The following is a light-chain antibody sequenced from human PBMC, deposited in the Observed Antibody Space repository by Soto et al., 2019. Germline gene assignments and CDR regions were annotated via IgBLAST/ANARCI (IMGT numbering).Light chain of an antibody. V-gene: IGKV1-33*01. CDR1: QVIRNY. Sequence: DIKMTQSASSLSASVGDRVTITCQASQVIRNYLNWYRQKPGKAPELLIYDISTLEIGVPSRFGGSGSGTHFTITITGLQPEDIETYFCQQYEELPYTFGQGTKLEI. CDR3: QQYEELPYT. CDR2: DIS. J-gene: IGKJ2*01.